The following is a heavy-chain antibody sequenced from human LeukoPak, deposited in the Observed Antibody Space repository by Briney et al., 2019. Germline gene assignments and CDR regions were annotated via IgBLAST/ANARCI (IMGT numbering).Heavy chain of an antibody. J-gene: IGHJ4*02. CDR1: GGSISSSSYY. Sequence: SETLSLTCTVSGGSISSSSYYWGWIRQPPGKGLEWIGSIYYSGSTYYNPSLKSRVTISVDTSKNQFSLKLSSVTAADTAVYYCAREYSSSSVGDYWGQGTLVTVSS. CDR3: AREYSSSSVGDY. D-gene: IGHD6-6*01. V-gene: IGHV4-39*01. CDR2: IYYSGST.